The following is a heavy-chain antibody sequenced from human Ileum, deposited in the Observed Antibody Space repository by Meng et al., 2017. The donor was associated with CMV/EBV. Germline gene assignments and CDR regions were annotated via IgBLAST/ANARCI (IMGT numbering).Heavy chain of an antibody. Sequence: KISCKASGYTFPNYFIQWVRQAPGQGLEWMGIINPSGGSTNYAQRFQGRFTMTRDTSTNTVYMELRSLTSEDTAVYYCARGQGYFDYWGQGTLVTVSS. CDR3: ARGQGYFDY. CDR2: INPSGGST. J-gene: IGHJ4*02. CDR1: GYTFPNYF. V-gene: IGHV1-46*01.